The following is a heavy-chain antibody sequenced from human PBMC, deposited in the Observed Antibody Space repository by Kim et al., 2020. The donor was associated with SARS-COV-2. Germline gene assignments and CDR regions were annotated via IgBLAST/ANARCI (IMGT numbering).Heavy chain of an antibody. CDR3: AKEFVPFGVVPDY. CDR2: IGGRGDGP. D-gene: IGHD3-3*01. CDR1: GFTFSNYG. Sequence: GGSLRLSCSGSGFTFSNYGITWVRQAPGKGPEWVGVIGGRGDGPYYSDVVKGRFSISRDNPRSTVYLQMNNLRTDDTAVYYCAKEFVPFGVVPDYWGLGTLVTVSS. J-gene: IGHJ4*02. V-gene: IGHV3-23*01.